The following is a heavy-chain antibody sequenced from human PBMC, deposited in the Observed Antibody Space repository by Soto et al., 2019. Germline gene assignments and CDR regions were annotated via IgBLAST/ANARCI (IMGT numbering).Heavy chain of an antibody. CDR3: AKSYSSGWYGYFDY. CDR1: GFTFSSYS. Sequence: GGSLRFSCAASGFTFSSYSMNWVRQAPGKGLEWVSSISSSSYIYYADSVKGRFTISRDNSKNTLYLQMNSLRAEDTAVYYCAKSYSSGWYGYFDYWGQGTLVTVSS. D-gene: IGHD6-19*01. CDR2: ISSSSYI. V-gene: IGHV3-21*04. J-gene: IGHJ4*02.